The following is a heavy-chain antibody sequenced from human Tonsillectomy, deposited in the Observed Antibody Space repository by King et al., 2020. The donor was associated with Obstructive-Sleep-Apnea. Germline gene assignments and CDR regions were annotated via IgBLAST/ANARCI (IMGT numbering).Heavy chain of an antibody. D-gene: IGHD3-9*01. Sequence: VQLVESGGGLVQPGRSLRLSCAASGFTFDDYAMHWVRQAPGKGLEWVSGISWNSGSIGDADSVKGRFTISRDNAKNSLYLQMNSLRAEDTALYYCAKDAIRYFDWLPRGGAFDIWGQGTMVTVSS. CDR3: AKDAIRYFDWLPRGGAFDI. CDR2: ISWNSGSI. J-gene: IGHJ3*02. CDR1: GFTFDDYA. V-gene: IGHV3-9*01.